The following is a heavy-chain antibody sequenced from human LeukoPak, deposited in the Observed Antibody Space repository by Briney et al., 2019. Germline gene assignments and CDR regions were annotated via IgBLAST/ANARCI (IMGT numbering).Heavy chain of an antibody. CDR3: ARGALLWFGAKMEYYFDY. D-gene: IGHD3-10*01. CDR2: INPNGGDT. V-gene: IGHV1-2*02. Sequence: EASVKVSCKASGYTFTGYYMHWVRQAPGQGLQWMGWINPNGGDTNYAQKFQGRVTMTRDTSISTAYMELSRLRSDDTAVYYCARGALLWFGAKMEYYFDYWGQGTPLTVSS. CDR1: GYTFTGYY. J-gene: IGHJ4*02.